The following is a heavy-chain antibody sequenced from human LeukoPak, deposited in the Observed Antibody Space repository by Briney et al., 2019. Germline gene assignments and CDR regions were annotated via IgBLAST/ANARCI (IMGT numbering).Heavy chain of an antibody. CDR1: GGSISSYY. Sequence: PSETLSLTCTVSGGSISSYYWSWIRQPPGKGLEWIGYIYYSGSTNYNPSLKSRVTISVDTSKNQFSLKLSSVTAADTAVYYCARDEAAPWYFDLWGRGTLVTVSS. CDR2: IYYSGST. CDR3: ARDEAAPWYFDL. V-gene: IGHV4-59*12. J-gene: IGHJ2*01. D-gene: IGHD6-6*01.